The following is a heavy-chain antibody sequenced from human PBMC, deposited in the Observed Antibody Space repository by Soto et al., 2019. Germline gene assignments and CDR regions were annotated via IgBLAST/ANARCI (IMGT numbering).Heavy chain of an antibody. Sequence: GGSLRLSCAASGFTFSDYYMSWIRQAPGKGLEWVAFISYDGTNKYYADSVKGRFTISTDISRNTLYLQMNSLRDEDTAVYYCARAGFAMATSDSWGQGTLVTVSS. CDR2: ISYDGTNK. V-gene: IGHV3-30-3*01. J-gene: IGHJ4*02. D-gene: IGHD5-18*01. CDR1: GFTFSDYY. CDR3: ARAGFAMATSDS.